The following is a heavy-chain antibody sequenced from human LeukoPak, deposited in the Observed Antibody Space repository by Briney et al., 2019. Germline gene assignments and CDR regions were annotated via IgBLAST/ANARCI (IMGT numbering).Heavy chain of an antibody. J-gene: IGHJ3*02. CDR1: GGSISSYY. CDR3: ARDRGYDSSGDAFDI. Sequence: PSETLSLTCTVSGGSISSYYWSWIRQPPGKGLEWIGYIYYSGSTNYNPSLKSRVTISVDTSKHPFSLKLSSVTAADTAVYYCARDRGYDSSGDAFDIWGQGTMVTVSS. CDR2: IYYSGST. D-gene: IGHD3-22*01. V-gene: IGHV4-59*01.